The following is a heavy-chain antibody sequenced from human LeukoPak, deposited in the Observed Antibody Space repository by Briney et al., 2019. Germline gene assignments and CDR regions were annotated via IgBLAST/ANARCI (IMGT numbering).Heavy chain of an antibody. CDR2: IYYSGST. D-gene: IGHD6-13*01. V-gene: IGHV4-59*01. J-gene: IGHJ4*02. Sequence: SETLSLTCSVSGGSISSYYWNWIRQPPGKGLEWIGYIYYSGSTNYNPSLKSRVTISVDTSENQLSLKLSSVTAADTALYYCARAHTSSWYMDYWGQGTLVTVSS. CDR3: ARAHTSSWYMDY. CDR1: GGSISSYY.